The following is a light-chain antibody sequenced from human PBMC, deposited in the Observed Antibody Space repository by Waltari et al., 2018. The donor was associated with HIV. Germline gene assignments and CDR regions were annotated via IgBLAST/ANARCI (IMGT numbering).Light chain of an antibody. V-gene: IGKV3-20*01. CDR2: NAS. Sequence: ELVLTQSPGTLSVSPGETATVSCRASQSISSTYVAWYQQKPGQAPRLLIYNASTRPTGIPDRFNGSGSGTDSILTIRRLEPGDSAVYYCQQYGSSPRTFGEGTKVEIK. J-gene: IGKJ1*01. CDR1: QSISSTY. CDR3: QQYGSSPRT.